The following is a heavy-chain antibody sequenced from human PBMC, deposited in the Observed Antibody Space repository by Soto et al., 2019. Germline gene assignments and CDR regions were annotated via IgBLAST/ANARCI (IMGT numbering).Heavy chain of an antibody. D-gene: IGHD3-22*01. CDR3: AKVSENYYDSSGYSPPDY. CDR1: GCTFSSYA. J-gene: IGHJ4*02. V-gene: IGHV3-23*01. Sequence: GGSLRLSCAASGCTFSSYAMSWVRQAPGKGLEWVSAISGSGGSTYYADSVKGRFTISRDNSKNTLYLQMNSLRAEDTAVYYCAKVSENYYDSSGYSPPDYWGQGTLVTVSS. CDR2: ISGSGGST.